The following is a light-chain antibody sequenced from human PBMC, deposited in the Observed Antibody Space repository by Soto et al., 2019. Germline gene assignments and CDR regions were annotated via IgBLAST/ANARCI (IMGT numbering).Light chain of an antibody. J-gene: IGKJ2*01. V-gene: IGKV1-5*03. CDR3: QQYNSDSFYT. Sequence: DIQLTQSPSTLSASVGDRVAITCRACQSFGTWLAWYQQKPGKAPNLLIYRTSSLGRGVPSRFSGGGSGTEFTLTIRSLQPDDFATYYCQQYNSDSFYTFGQGTKVEIK. CDR1: QSFGTW. CDR2: RTS.